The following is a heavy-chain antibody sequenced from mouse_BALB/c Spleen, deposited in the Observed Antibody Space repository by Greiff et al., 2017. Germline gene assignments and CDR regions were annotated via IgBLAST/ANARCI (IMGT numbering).Heavy chain of an antibody. CDR3: TRDRDGGSYVDAMDY. Sequence: VMLVESGPGLVAPSQSLSITCTVSGFSLTSYGVHWVRQPPGKGLEWLGVIWAGGSTNYYSALMSRLSISKDNSKSQVFLKMNSLQTDDTAMYYGTRDRDGGSYVDAMDYWGQGTSVTVSS. V-gene: IGHV2-9*02. CDR2: IWAGGST. J-gene: IGHJ4*01. D-gene: IGHD1-1*02. CDR1: GFSLTSYG.